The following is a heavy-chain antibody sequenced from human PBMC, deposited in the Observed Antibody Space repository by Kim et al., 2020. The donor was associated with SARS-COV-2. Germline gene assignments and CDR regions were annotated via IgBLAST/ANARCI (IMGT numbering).Heavy chain of an antibody. CDR1: GFTFRSYG. J-gene: IGHJ4*02. CDR2: IWYDGSNK. Sequence: GGSLRLSCAASGFTFRSYGMHWVRQAPGKGLEWVAVIWYDGSNKYYADSVKGRFTISRDNSKNTLYLKMNSVRAADTAGYYCAREAISSGWSNDYFDDWGQVTLVTVSS. V-gene: IGHV3-33*01. D-gene: IGHD6-19*01. CDR3: AREAISSGWSNDYFDD.